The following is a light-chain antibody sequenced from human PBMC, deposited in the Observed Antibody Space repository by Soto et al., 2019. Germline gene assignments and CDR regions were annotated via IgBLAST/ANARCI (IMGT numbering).Light chain of an antibody. CDR2: DVS. CDR1: SSDVGGYNY. Sequence: QSALTQPASVSGCPGQSITISCTGTSSDVGGYNYVSWYQQHPGKAPKLMIYDVSNRPSGVSNRFSGSKSGNTASLTISGLQAEYEADYYCSSYTSSSTDVFGTGTQLTVL. J-gene: IGLJ1*01. V-gene: IGLV2-14*01. CDR3: SSYTSSSTDV.